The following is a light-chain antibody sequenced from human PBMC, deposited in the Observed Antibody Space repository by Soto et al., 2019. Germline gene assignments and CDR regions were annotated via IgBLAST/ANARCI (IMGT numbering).Light chain of an antibody. V-gene: IGKV1-5*01. CDR1: QSISRG. CDR3: QHYSSVWA. Sequence: DIQMTQSPSTRSSSVGDRVTITCRASQSISRGLAWYQQKPGKAPNLLIYDASTLESGVPSRFSGSGSGTETTLTISCLHPDDFATYYCQHYSSVWAFGQGTKVDIK. CDR2: DAS. J-gene: IGKJ1*01.